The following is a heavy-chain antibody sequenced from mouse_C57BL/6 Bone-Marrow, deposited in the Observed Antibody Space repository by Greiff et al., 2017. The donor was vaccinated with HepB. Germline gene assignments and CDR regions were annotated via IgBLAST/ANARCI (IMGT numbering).Heavy chain of an antibody. D-gene: IGHD1-1*01. CDR1: GFSLTSYA. Sequence: QVQLKESGPGLVAPSQSLSITCTVSGFSLTSYAISWVRQPPGKGLEWLGVIWTGGGTNYNSALKSRLSISKDNSKSQVFLKMNSLHTDDTARYYCARNFGPFYYYGYFDYWGQGTTLTVSS. CDR3: ARNFGPFYYYGYFDY. CDR2: IWTGGGT. J-gene: IGHJ2*01. V-gene: IGHV2-9-1*01.